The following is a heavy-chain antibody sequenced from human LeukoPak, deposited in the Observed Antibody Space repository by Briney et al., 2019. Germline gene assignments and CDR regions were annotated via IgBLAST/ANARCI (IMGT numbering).Heavy chain of an antibody. CDR1: GFTFSSYD. V-gene: IGHV3-13*04. D-gene: IGHD2-21*02. CDR2: IDTAGGT. J-gene: IGHJ2*01. Sequence: GGSLRLSCAASGFTFSSYDMHWVRQTTGKGPEWVSAIDTAGGTYYPGSVEGRFTISRENAKNSFHLQMNSLTDADTAVYYCVREGFCGGDCPAYFDFWGRGTLVTVSS. CDR3: VREGFCGGDCPAYFDF.